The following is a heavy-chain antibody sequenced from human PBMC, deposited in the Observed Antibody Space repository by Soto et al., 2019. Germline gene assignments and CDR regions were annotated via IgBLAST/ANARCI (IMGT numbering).Heavy chain of an antibody. CDR3: AKDRPRWSVATRGPRFPAVDY. CDR2: ISGSGGST. Sequence: GGSLRLSCAASGFTFSSYAMSWVRQAPGKGLEWVSVISGSGGSTYYADSVKGRFTISRDNSKNTLYLQMNSLRAEDTAVYYCAKDRPRWSVATRGPRFPAVDYWGQGTLVTVSS. V-gene: IGHV3-23*01. J-gene: IGHJ4*02. CDR1: GFTFSSYA. D-gene: IGHD5-12*01.